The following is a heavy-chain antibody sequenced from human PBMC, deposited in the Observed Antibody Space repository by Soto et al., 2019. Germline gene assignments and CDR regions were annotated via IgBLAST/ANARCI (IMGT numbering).Heavy chain of an antibody. CDR2: ISTSSGYR. CDR3: ARDLHDYVSFRFDP. J-gene: IGHJ5*02. Sequence: PGGSLTLSCAASGFTFSNYSMKWVRQAQGKGLEWVSSISTSSGYRYYADSVKGRFTISRDNAKKSLYLQMNSLRAEDTAVYYCARDLHDYVSFRFDPWGQGTLVTVSS. V-gene: IGHV3-21*01. CDR1: GFTFSNYS. D-gene: IGHD3-16*01.